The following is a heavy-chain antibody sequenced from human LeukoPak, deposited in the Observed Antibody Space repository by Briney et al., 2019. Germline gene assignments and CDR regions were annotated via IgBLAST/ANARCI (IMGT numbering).Heavy chain of an antibody. CDR1: GVSISSGGYY. J-gene: IGHJ5*02. CDR3: ARDQVVRSNNWFDP. CDR2: IYTSGST. D-gene: IGHD3-10*01. V-gene: IGHV4-61*08. Sequence: PSETLSLTCTVSGVSISSGGYYWSWIRQHPGKGLEWIGYIYTSGSTNYNPSLKSRVTMSVDTSKNQFSLKLSSVTAADTAVYYCARDQVVRSNNWFDPWGQGTLVTVSS.